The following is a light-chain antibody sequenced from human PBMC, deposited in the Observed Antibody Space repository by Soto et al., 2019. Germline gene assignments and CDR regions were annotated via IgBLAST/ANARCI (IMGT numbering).Light chain of an antibody. V-gene: IGKV3-15*01. CDR2: GAS. CDR3: QQYNSCRGT. J-gene: IGKJ3*01. CDR1: QSVSSN. Sequence: EIVMTQSPATLSVSPGERATLSCRASQSVSSNLAWYQQKPGQAPRLLIYGASTRATGIPARFSGSGSGTEFTLTISSLQSEDFAVYYCQQYNSCRGTFGPGTKVDIK.